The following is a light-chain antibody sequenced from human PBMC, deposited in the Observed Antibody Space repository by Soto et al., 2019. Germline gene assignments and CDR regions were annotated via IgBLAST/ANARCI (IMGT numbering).Light chain of an antibody. CDR2: DAS. Sequence: IVLTQSPATLSLSPGERATLSCRASQSVSSYLAWYQQKPGQAPRLLIYDASNRATGIPARFSGSGSGTDFTLTISSLEPEDFAVYYCQQRSNWRALTFGGGTKV. J-gene: IGKJ4*01. CDR1: QSVSSY. CDR3: QQRSNWRALT. V-gene: IGKV3-11*01.